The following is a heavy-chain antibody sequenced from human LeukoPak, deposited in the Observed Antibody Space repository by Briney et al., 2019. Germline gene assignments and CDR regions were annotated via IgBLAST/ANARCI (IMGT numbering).Heavy chain of an antibody. Sequence: PSETLSLTCTVSGGSISSSTYYWGWIRQPPGKGLEWIGSIYYSGSTYYNPSLKSRVTISVDTSRNQLSLKLSSVTAADTAVYYCARTPVTTEYIDYWGQGTLVTVSS. D-gene: IGHD4-17*01. J-gene: IGHJ4*02. CDR2: IYYSGST. CDR3: ARTPVTTEYIDY. V-gene: IGHV4-39*01. CDR1: GGSISSSTYY.